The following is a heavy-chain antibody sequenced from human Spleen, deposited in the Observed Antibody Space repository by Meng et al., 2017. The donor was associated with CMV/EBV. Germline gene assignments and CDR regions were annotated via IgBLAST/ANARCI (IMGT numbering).Heavy chain of an antibody. V-gene: IGHV4-61*01. CDR1: GGSVSSSSYY. J-gene: IGHJ4*02. CDR2: IYYSGST. Sequence: SETLSLTCTVSGGSVSSSSYYWSWIRQPPGKGLEWIGYIYYSGSTTYNPSLQSRVTMSIDTSKNQFSLKLTSVTAADTAIYYCTRQVPAAISETVDDWGQGTLVTVSS. CDR3: TRQVPAAISETVDD. D-gene: IGHD2-2*02.